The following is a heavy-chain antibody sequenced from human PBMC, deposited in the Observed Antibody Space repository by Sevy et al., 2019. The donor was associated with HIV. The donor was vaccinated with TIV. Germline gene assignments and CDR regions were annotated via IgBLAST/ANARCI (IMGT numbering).Heavy chain of an antibody. CDR2: IRRNSHEPYGGTT. CDR3: TRARATAGTPEYYFDY. V-gene: IGHV3-49*03. CDR1: GFTFGDYA. J-gene: IGHJ4*02. Sequence: GGSLRLSCTSSGFTFGDYAMSWFRQAPGKGLEWVAFIRRNSHEPYGGTTEYAASVKCRFTISKDDSKSIAYLQMNSLKAKDTAFYYCTRARATAGTPEYYFDYWGQGILVTVSS. D-gene: IGHD5-12*01.